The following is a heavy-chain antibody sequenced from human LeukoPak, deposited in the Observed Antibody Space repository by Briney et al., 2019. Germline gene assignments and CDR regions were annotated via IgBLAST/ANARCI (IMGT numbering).Heavy chain of an antibody. J-gene: IGHJ4*02. Sequence: SETLSLTCAVSGGSISSGGYSWSWIRQPPGKGLEWTGYIYHSGSTSYNPSLKSRVTISVDRSKNQFSLRLSSVTAADTAVYYCARGGYCIGGTCLFDYWGQGTLVTVSS. CDR1: GGSISSGGYS. D-gene: IGHD2-15*01. V-gene: IGHV4-30-2*01. CDR3: ARGGYCIGGTCLFDY. CDR2: IYHSGST.